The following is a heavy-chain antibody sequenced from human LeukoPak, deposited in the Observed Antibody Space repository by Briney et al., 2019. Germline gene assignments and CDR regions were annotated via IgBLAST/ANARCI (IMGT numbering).Heavy chain of an antibody. J-gene: IGHJ4*02. CDR3: AREHHCSGDC. Sequence: GGSLRLSCATSGSTASDDYMSWVRQAPGKGLEWVSITYRGGRTDYTGSVRGRFTVSRDNSKNTLYLQMNSVRVGDTAVYYCAREHHCSGDCWGQGTLVTVSS. V-gene: IGHV3-66*02. CDR1: GSTASDDY. D-gene: IGHD2-21*01. CDR2: TYRGGRT.